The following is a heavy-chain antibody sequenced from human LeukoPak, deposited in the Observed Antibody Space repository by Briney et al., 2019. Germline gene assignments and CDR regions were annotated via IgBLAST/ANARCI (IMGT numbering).Heavy chain of an antibody. CDR2: IYYSGST. V-gene: IGHV4-59*08. CDR3: ARHSFSGYDWAYYYYYGMDV. CDR1: GGSISSYY. J-gene: IGHJ6*02. Sequence: SETLSLTCTVSGGSISSYYWSWIRQPPGKGLEWIGYIYYSGSTNYNPSLKSRVTISVDTSKNQFSLKLSSVTAADTAVYYCARHSFSGYDWAYYYYYGMDVWGQGTTVTVSS. D-gene: IGHD5-12*01.